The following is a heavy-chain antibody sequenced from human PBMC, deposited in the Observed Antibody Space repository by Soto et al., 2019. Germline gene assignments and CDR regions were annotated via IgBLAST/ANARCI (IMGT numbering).Heavy chain of an antibody. CDR1: EFTFSGRS. Sequence: EVQLVESGGGLVQPGGSLRLSCAASEFTFSGRSVHWFRQAPGKGLVWVSGIDKVGTDSTYADSVKGRFTSSRDNAKHPVSLQMNSLRVEDTAVYYCARGWFAPDVWGKGPTVTVSS. J-gene: IGHJ6*03. CDR3: ARGWFAPDV. D-gene: IGHD3-10*01. CDR2: IDKVGTDS. V-gene: IGHV3-74*01.